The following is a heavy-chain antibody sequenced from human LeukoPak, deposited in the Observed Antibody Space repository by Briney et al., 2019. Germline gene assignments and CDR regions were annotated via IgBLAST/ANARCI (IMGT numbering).Heavy chain of an antibody. J-gene: IGHJ4*02. Sequence: GGSLRLSCAASGFTFSSYAMHWVRQAPGKGLEWVAIISYDGSNKYYADSVKGRFTISRDNSKNTLYLQMNSLRAEDTAVYYCAKESPYSRSFDYWGQGTLVTVSS. CDR2: ISYDGSNK. CDR1: GFTFSSYA. V-gene: IGHV3-30-3*01. D-gene: IGHD6-13*01. CDR3: AKESPYSRSFDY.